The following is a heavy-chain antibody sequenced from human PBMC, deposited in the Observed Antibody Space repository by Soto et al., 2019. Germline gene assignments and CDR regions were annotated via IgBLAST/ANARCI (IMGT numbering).Heavy chain of an antibody. J-gene: IGHJ5*01. D-gene: IGHD1-26*01. V-gene: IGHV2-5*02. CDR3: EHRVRYSASWDVGWCES. Sequence: QITLKESGPALVEPTQTLTLTCSFSGFSLSNSGVGVGWFRQAPGKALECLGIIYWDNDRRYNPSLKDRLNIAKVTSKNQVVVTMTYGEPVDTGTYYSEHRVRYSASWDVGWCESRGQGTPVTVS. CDR2: IYWDNDR. CDR1: GFSLSNSGVG.